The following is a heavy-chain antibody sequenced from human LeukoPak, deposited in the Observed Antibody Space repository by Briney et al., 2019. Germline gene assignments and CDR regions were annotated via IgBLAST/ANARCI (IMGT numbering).Heavy chain of an antibody. CDR3: ARRYDFWSGYYPTNWSDP. CDR2: ISGSGGST. D-gene: IGHD3-3*01. Sequence: GGSLRLSXAASGFTFSSYAMSWVRQAPGKGLEWVSAISGSGGSTYYADSVKGRFTISRDNSKNTLYLQMNSLRAEDTAVYYCARRYDFWSGYYPTNWSDPWGQGTLVTVSS. V-gene: IGHV3-23*01. CDR1: GFTFSSYA. J-gene: IGHJ5*02.